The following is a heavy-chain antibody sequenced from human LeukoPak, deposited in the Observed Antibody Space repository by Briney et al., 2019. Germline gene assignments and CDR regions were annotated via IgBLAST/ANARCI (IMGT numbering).Heavy chain of an antibody. J-gene: IGHJ6*03. D-gene: IGHD1-14*01. CDR1: GFTFISYG. CDR2: LRHDGSNK. CDR3: ARVHTYNSGFYYSYYMDV. V-gene: IGHV3-30*02. Sequence: GESLTLSCAASGFTFISYGMHWVRQPPGKGLEWVAFLRHDGSNKYYAASVKRRFTISRDNSKNTLYLQMNSLRAEDTAVYYCARVHTYNSGFYYSYYMDVWGKGTTVTVSS.